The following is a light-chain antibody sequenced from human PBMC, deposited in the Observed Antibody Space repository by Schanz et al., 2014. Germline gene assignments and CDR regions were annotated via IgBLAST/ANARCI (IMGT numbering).Light chain of an antibody. J-gene: IGKJ2*01. V-gene: IGKV3-20*01. Sequence: EIVMTQSPATLSVSPGERATLSCRASQSVSSNLAWYQQKPGQAPRLLIYDASTRATGIPDRFSGSGSGTDFTLTISRLEPEDFAVYYCQHYGTSPLSTFGQGTKVEIK. CDR1: QSVSSN. CDR2: DAS. CDR3: QHYGTSPLST.